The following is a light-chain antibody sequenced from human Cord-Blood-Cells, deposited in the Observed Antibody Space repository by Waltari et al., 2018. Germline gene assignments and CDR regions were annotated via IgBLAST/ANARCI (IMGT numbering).Light chain of an antibody. CDR3: NSRDSSGNHLVV. V-gene: IGLV3-19*01. Sequence: SSELTHDPAVSVALGQTVRITCQGDSLRSYYAIWYQQKPGQAPVLVIYGKNNRPSGIPDRFSGSSSGNTASLTITGAQAEDEADYYCNSRDSSGNHLVVFGGGTKLTVL. CDR2: GKN. J-gene: IGLJ2*01. CDR1: SLRSYY.